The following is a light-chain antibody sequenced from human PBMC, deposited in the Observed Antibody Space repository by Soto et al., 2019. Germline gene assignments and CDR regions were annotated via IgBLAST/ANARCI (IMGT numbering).Light chain of an antibody. CDR3: QHYVTSLTT. V-gene: IGKV3-20*01. Sequence: EIVLTQSPATLSLSPVERATLSCRASQSVSSYLAWYQQKPGQAPRLLIYDASSRATGIPDRFSGSGSGTDFTLTISRLEPEDFAVYYCQHYVTSLTTFGQGTKVDIK. J-gene: IGKJ1*01. CDR1: QSVSSY. CDR2: DAS.